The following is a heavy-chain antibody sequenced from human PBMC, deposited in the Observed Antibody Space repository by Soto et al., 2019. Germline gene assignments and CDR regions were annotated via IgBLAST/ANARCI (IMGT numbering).Heavy chain of an antibody. CDR2: IIPIFGTA. D-gene: IGHD2-15*01. V-gene: IGHV1-69*01. CDR1: GGTFSSYA. Sequence: QVQLVQSGAEVKKPGSSVKVSCKASGGTFSSYAISWVRQAPGQGLEWMGGIIPIFGTANYAQKFQGRVTITADESTRTAYMELSSLRSEDTAVYYCARVVVVVAATLGGMDVWGQGTTVTVSS. CDR3: ARVVVVVAATLGGMDV. J-gene: IGHJ6*02.